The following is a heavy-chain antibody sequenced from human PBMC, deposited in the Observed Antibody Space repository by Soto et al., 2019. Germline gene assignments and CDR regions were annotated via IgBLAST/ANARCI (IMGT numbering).Heavy chain of an antibody. V-gene: IGHV3-74*01. CDR1: GFTFSSYW. CDR2: ITTDGSST. D-gene: IGHD3-16*01. J-gene: IGHJ3*01. CDR3: AKVEGVDVHDPFDA. Sequence: EVQLVESGGGLVQPGGSLRLSCAASGFTFSSYWMHWVRQAPGKGLVWVSRITTDGSSTTYADSVKGRFTISRDNAKNTLYLQMSRLRVEDTDVYYCAKVEGVDVHDPFDAGGQGTVVTVSS.